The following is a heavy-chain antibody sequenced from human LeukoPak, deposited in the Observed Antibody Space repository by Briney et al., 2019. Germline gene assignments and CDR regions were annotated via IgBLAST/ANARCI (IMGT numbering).Heavy chain of an antibody. V-gene: IGHV3-23*01. CDR2: ISPGGSDT. CDR1: GFTFNNYA. J-gene: IGHJ4*02. Sequence: GGSLRLSCAASGFTFNNYAMSWVRQAPGKGLEWVSAISPGGSDTYYADSLRGRFTISRDNSKKTLSLQMSSLRAEDSAVYYCAKRGGYETVAAFDYWGQGTLVTVSS. D-gene: IGHD3-16*01. CDR3: AKRGGYETVAAFDY.